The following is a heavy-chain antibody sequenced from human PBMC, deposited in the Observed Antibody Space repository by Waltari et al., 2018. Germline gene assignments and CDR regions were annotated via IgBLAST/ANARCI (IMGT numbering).Heavy chain of an antibody. Sequence: QVQLQESGSGLVKPSETLSLTCTVSGGSISSYYWSWIRQPPGNALEWIGYIYYSGSPHPNPPQKSRITISEETKKNQSPRKLGVVTAADRAVYYWAGGGGGSYSDDFDYWGQGTLVTVSS. CDR2: IYYSGSP. CDR1: GGSISSYY. J-gene: IGHJ4*02. D-gene: IGHD1-26*01. CDR3: AGGGGGSYSDDFDY. V-gene: IGHV4-59*01.